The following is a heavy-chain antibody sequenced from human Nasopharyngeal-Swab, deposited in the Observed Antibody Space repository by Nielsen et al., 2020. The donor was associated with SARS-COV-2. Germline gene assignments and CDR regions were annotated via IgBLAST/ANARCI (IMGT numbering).Heavy chain of an antibody. J-gene: IGHJ4*02. CDR2: IIPIFGTA. CDR1: GGTFSSYA. Sequence: SVKVSCKASGGTFSSYAISWVRQAPGQGLEWMGGIIPIFGTANYAQKFQGRVTMTRNTSISTAYMELSSLRSEDTAVYYCARGPGCSSTSCPSGWNYWGQGTLVTVSS. V-gene: IGHV1-69*05. CDR3: ARGPGCSSTSCPSGWNY. D-gene: IGHD2-2*01.